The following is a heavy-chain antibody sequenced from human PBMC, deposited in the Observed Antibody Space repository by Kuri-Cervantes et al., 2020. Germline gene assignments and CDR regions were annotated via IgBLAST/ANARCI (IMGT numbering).Heavy chain of an antibody. V-gene: IGHV4-30-2*01. D-gene: IGHD3-22*01. J-gene: IGHJ4*02. CDR2: IYHSGST. CDR1: GGSISRGGYY. Sequence: SETMSLTCVVSGGSISRGGYYWSWIRQPPGKGLEWIGYIYHSGSTYYNPSLKSRVTISVDRSKNQFSLMLISVTAADTAVYSFASITLLGGYCVSDWGQGTLVTVSS. CDR3: ASITLLGGYCVSD.